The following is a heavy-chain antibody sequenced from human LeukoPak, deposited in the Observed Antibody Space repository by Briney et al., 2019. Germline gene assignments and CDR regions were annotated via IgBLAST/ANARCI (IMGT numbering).Heavy chain of an antibody. V-gene: IGHV3-33*01. CDR2: IWYDGSNK. J-gene: IGHJ3*02. D-gene: IGHD2-2*01. CDR3: ARGREYCSSTSCRDAFDI. Sequence: PGGSLRLSCAASGFTFSSYGMHWVRQAPGKGLEWVAVIWYDGSNKYYADSVKGRFTISRDNSKNTLYLQMNSLRAEDTDVYYCARGREYCSSTSCRDAFDIWGLGTMVTVSS. CDR1: GFTFSSYG.